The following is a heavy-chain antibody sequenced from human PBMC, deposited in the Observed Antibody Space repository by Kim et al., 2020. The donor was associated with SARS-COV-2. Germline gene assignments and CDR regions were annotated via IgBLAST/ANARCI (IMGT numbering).Heavy chain of an antibody. D-gene: IGHD1-1*01. Sequence: GGSLRLSCAASGFTFSDSPINWVRQAPGKGLEWVGRIRSKVYSYATSYAASVKGRFTISRDDSESMAYLQMNSLKTEDTAVYYCTRTPGTTLDFWDDFDV. CDR3: TRTPGTTLDFWDDFDV. CDR2: IRSKVYSYAT. CDR1: GFTFSDSP. J-gene: IGHJ3*01. V-gene: IGHV3-73*01.